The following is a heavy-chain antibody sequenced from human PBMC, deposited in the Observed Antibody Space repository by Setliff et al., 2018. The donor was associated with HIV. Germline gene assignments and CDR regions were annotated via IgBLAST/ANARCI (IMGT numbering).Heavy chain of an antibody. V-gene: IGHV1-2*02. Sequence: ASVKVSCKASGYTFIGDYMHWVRQAPGQGLEWMGWINPNSGGTNFAQKSQGRVTMTRDTSISTAYMELSRLRSDDTAVYYCARGGLATGAFDIWGQGTMVTVSS. D-gene: IGHD5-12*01. CDR3: ARGGLATGAFDI. CDR1: GYTFIGDY. CDR2: INPNSGGT. J-gene: IGHJ3*02.